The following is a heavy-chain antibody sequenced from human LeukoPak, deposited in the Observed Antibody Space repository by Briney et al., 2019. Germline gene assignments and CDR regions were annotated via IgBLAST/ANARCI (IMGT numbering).Heavy chain of an antibody. CDR2: MNPNSGNT. V-gene: IGHV1-8*02. J-gene: IGHJ4*02. CDR1: GGTFSSYA. CDR3: ARENGGTYSADY. Sequence: ASVKVSCKASGGTFSSYAISWVRQATGQGLEWMGWMNPNSGNTGYAQKFQGRVTMTRNTFINTAYMELSSLRSEDTAVYYCARENGGTYSADYWGQGTPVTVSS. D-gene: IGHD1-26*01.